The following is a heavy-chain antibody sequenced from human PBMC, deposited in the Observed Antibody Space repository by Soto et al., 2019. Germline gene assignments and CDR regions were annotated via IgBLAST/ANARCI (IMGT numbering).Heavy chain of an antibody. Sequence: QVQLQESGPGLVKPSQTLSLTCTVSGGSISSGGYYWSWIRQHPGKGLEWIGYIYYSGSTYYNPSLKSRVTISVDTSKNQFSLKLSSVTAADTAVYYCARATGTTTDDRGSLDAFDIWGQGTMVTVSS. CDR1: GGSISSGGYY. CDR2: IYYSGST. J-gene: IGHJ3*02. V-gene: IGHV4-31*03. D-gene: IGHD1-7*01. CDR3: ARATGTTTDDRGSLDAFDI.